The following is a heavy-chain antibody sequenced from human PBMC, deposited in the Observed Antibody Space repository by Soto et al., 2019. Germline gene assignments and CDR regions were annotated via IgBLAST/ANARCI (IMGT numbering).Heavy chain of an antibody. CDR2: IYYSGST. V-gene: IGHV4-59*01. J-gene: IGHJ6*03. CDR3: ARGGDLKEGYYIDG. D-gene: IGHD3-10*01. Sequence: SETLSLTCTVSGGSISSYYWSWIRQPPGKGLEWIGYIYYSGSTNYNPSLKSRVTISVDTSKNQFSLKLSSVTAADTAVYYCARGGDLKEGYYIDGWAKGNTVTLSS. CDR1: GGSISSYY.